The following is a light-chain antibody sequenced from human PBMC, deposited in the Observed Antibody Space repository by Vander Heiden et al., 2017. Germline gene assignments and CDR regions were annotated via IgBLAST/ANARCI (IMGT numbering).Light chain of an antibody. J-gene: IGKJ1*01. V-gene: IGKV3-20*01. CDR2: AAS. Sequence: EIVLTQSPGTLSLSPGERATLSCRASQSVSRSYLAWYQQKPGQAPRLLIYAASSRGTGIPDRISGSGSGTDFTLTISRLEPEDFAVYYCQQYGSSPVAFGQGTKVEVK. CDR3: QQYGSSPVA. CDR1: QSVSRSY.